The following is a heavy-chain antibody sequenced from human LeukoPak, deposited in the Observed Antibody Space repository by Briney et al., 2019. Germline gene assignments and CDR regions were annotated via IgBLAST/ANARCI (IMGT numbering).Heavy chain of an antibody. V-gene: IGHV4-59*08. Sequence: SETLSLTCTVSGGSISSYYRSWIRQPPGKGLEWIGYIYYSGSTNYNPSLKSRVTISVDTSKNQFSLKLSSVTAADTAVYYCARQVTAYYYDSSGYRSTPEYFQHWGQGTLVTVSS. CDR3: ARQVTAYYYDSSGYRSTPEYFQH. CDR1: GGSISSYY. CDR2: IYYSGST. J-gene: IGHJ1*01. D-gene: IGHD3-22*01.